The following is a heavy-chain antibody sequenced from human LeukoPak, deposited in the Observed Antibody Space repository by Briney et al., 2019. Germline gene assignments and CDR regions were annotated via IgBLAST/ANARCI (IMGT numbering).Heavy chain of an antibody. J-gene: IGHJ4*02. CDR2: IYSTGSS. V-gene: IGHV4-4*07. CDR1: GGSISGYY. CDR3: AREHPTAIAADY. D-gene: IGHD2-21*02. Sequence: TSETLSLTCSVSGGSISGYYWGCFRQAAGKGLEWIGRIYSTGSSDYNPSLKRRLTMSIATSMNQFSLKLTSVTAADTAIYYCAREHPTAIAADYWGQGILVTVSP.